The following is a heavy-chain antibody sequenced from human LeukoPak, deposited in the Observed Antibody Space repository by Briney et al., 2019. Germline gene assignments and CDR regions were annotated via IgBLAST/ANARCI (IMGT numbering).Heavy chain of an antibody. CDR2: MNPNSGNT. V-gene: IGHV1-8*01. Sequence: ASVKVSCKASGYTFTSYDINWVRQATGQGLEWMGWMNPNSGNTGYAQKFQGRGTMTRNTSISTAYMELSSLRSEDTAVYYCAIGRQQLKDAFDIWGQGTMVTVSS. CDR3: AIGRQQLKDAFDI. CDR1: GYTFTSYD. D-gene: IGHD6-13*01. J-gene: IGHJ3*02.